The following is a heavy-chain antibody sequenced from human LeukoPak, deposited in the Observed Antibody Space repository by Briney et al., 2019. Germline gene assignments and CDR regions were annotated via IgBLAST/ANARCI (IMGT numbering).Heavy chain of an antibody. D-gene: IGHD3-10*01. V-gene: IGHV1-18*01. Sequence: ATVKVSCKASGYTFTSYGISWVRQAPGQGLEWMGWISAYNGDRNYAQKFQGRVTMTTDTLTTTVYMDLRSLRSDDTAVYYCARARGSGSYYIDYWGQGTLVTVSS. CDR1: GYTFTSYG. J-gene: IGHJ4*02. CDR2: ISAYNGDR. CDR3: ARARGSGSYYIDY.